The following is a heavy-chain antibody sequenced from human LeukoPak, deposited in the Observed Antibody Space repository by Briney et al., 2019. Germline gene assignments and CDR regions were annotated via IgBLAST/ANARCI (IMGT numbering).Heavy chain of an antibody. J-gene: IGHJ4*02. V-gene: IGHV3-21*01. CDR2: IDSSGAYI. D-gene: IGHD5-24*01. Sequence: GGSLRLSCGVSGFSFGDYSMNWARQTPEKGLEWLSSIDSSGAYIYYADSVKGRVTISRDNAKNSLFLQMSRLRAEDTAVYYCVGDQADTQFDSGEMIPLAHWGQGTLVIVSS. CDR1: GFSFGDYS. CDR3: VGDQADTQFDSGEMIPLAH.